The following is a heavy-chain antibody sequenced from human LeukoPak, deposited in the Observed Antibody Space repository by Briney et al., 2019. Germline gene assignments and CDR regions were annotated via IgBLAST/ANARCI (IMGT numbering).Heavy chain of an antibody. CDR1: GYTFTSYD. Sequence: ASVKVSCKASGYTFTSYDINWVRPATGQGLEWMGWINPNSGNTGYAQKFQGRVTITRNTSISTAYMELSSLRSEDTAVYYCARASSSSSWYFYYYMDVWGKGTTVTVSS. D-gene: IGHD6-13*01. V-gene: IGHV1-8*03. CDR2: INPNSGNT. CDR3: ARASSSSSWYFYYYMDV. J-gene: IGHJ6*03.